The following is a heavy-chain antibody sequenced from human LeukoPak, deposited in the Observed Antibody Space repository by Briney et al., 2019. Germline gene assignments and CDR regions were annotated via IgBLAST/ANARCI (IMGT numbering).Heavy chain of an antibody. V-gene: IGHV3-7*01. J-gene: IGHJ6*04. CDR3: AELGITMIGGV. CDR2: IKQDGSEK. CDR1: GFTFSSRDW. Sequence: GGSLRLSCVASGFTFSSRDWMTWVRLAPGKGLEWVANIKQDGSEKNYVDSVKGRFTISRDNAKNSLYLQMNSLRAEDTAVYYCAELGITMIGGVWGKGTTVTISS. D-gene: IGHD3-10*02.